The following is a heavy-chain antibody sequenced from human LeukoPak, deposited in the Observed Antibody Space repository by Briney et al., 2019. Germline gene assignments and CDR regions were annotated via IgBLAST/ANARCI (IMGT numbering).Heavy chain of an antibody. CDR2: ISSSSSYI. D-gene: IGHD5-24*01. CDR1: GFTFSRYS. Sequence: GGSLRLSCAASGFTFSRYSMNWVRQAPGKGLEWVSSISSSSSYIYYADSVKGRFTISRDNAKNSLYLQMNSLRAEERAVYYCAREGDERHGGGFDYGGQGPRVSVSS. J-gene: IGHJ4*02. V-gene: IGHV3-21*03. CDR3: AREGDERHGGGFDY.